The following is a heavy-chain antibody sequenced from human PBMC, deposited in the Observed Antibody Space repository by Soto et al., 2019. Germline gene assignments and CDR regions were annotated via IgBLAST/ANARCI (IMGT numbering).Heavy chain of an antibody. J-gene: IGHJ5*02. Sequence: SETLSLTCVVSGGSFSSYHWAWIRQTPVKGLEWIGEIDENGSATYNPSLQGRVTLSLDTPKNQLSLSLTSVTAADTAVYYCARDRRASNFLPRWFDPWGQGTLVTVS. CDR3: ARDRRASNFLPRWFDP. V-gene: IGHV4-34*01. CDR1: GGSFSSYH. D-gene: IGHD3-16*02. CDR2: IDENGSA.